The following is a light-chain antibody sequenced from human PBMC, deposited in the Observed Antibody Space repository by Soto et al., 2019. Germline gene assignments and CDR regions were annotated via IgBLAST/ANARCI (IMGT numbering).Light chain of an antibody. J-gene: IGLJ2*01. V-gene: IGLV1-36*01. Sequence: QSVLTQPPSVSEAPRQRVTISCSGSSSNIGNNAVNWYQQLQGKAPKLLIYYDDLLPSVVSDRFSGSKSVTSASLAISGLQSEDEADYYCAAWDDSLNGVVFGGGTKLTVL. CDR3: AAWDDSLNGVV. CDR1: SSNIGNNA. CDR2: YDD.